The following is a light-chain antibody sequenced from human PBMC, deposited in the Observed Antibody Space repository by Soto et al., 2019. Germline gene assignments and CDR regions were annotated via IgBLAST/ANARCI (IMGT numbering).Light chain of an antibody. CDR1: QSINSW. CDR2: KAS. Sequence: DIQMTQSPSTLSASVGDRVTITCRASQSINSWLAWYQQKPGTAPKVLIYKASSLQSGVPSRFSGSGSGTEFTLTISSLQPDDFATYYCQQHNSYPYTFGQGTKLEIK. CDR3: QQHNSYPYT. V-gene: IGKV1-5*03. J-gene: IGKJ2*01.